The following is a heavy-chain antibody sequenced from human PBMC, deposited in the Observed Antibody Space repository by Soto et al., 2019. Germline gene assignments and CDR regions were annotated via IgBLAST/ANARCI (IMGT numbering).Heavy chain of an antibody. D-gene: IGHD1-1*01. J-gene: IGHJ4*02. V-gene: IGHV3-66*01. CDR1: GFTVSNNY. Sequence: EVQLVESGGGLVQPGGSLRLSCAASGFTVSNNYMRWVRQAPGKGLEWVSLIYSGGATYYADAVKGRFTSSRDNSKNTLYLQMNRLRAEDTAVYYCARDGTYNWVGGQGILVTVSS. CDR3: ARDGTYNWV. CDR2: IYSGGAT.